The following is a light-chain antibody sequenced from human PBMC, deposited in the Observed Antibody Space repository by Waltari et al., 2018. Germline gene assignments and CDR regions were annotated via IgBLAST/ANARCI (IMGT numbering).Light chain of an antibody. CDR2: AAS. Sequence: AIQMTPSPSSLSASVGDRATLTCRASQGIGNDLGWYQQKPGKAPKLLIYAASSLQSGVPSRFSGSASGTDFTLTISSLQPEDFATYYCLQDYTYPYTFGQGTKLEIK. V-gene: IGKV1-6*01. J-gene: IGKJ2*01. CDR1: QGIGND. CDR3: LQDYTYPYT.